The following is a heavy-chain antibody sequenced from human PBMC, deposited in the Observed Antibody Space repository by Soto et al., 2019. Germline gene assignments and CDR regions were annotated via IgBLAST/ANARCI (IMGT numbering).Heavy chain of an antibody. CDR1: GGTFSSYT. V-gene: IGHV1-69*02. Sequence: GASVKVSCKASGGTFSSYTISWVRQAPGQGLEWMGRIIPILGIANYAQKFQGRVTITADKSTNTAYMELSRLRSEDTAVYYCATDKDDYGDYGIDYWGQGTLVTVS. CDR3: ATDKDDYGDYGIDY. D-gene: IGHD4-17*01. J-gene: IGHJ4*02. CDR2: IIPILGIA.